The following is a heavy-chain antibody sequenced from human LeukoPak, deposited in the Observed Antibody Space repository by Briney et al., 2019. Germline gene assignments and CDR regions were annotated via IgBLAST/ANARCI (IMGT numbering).Heavy chain of an antibody. Sequence: SETLSLTCTVSGGSISSYYWSWIRQPAGTALEWIGRIYTSGTITYNPSLKSRVTMSVDTPKNQFSLKLSSVTAADTAVYYCARGPTTSPQYSFDYWGQGNMVTVSS. D-gene: IGHD4-17*01. CDR1: GGSISSYY. CDR2: IYTSGTI. CDR3: ARGPTTSPQYSFDY. J-gene: IGHJ4*02. V-gene: IGHV4-4*07.